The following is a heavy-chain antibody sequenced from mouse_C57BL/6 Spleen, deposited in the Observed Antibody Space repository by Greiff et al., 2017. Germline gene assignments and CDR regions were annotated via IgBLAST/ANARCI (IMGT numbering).Heavy chain of an antibody. CDR2: FYPGSGSI. V-gene: IGHV1-62-2*01. CDR3: ARHEDRWLPILDY. Sequence: VQLQLSGAELVKPGASVKLSCKASGYTFTEYTIHWVKQRSGQGLEWIGWFYPGSGSIKYNEKFKDKATLTAAKSSSTVYIELSRLTSEDSAVYFCARHEDRWLPILDYWGQGTSVTVSS. J-gene: IGHJ4*01. D-gene: IGHD2-3*01. CDR1: GYTFTEYT.